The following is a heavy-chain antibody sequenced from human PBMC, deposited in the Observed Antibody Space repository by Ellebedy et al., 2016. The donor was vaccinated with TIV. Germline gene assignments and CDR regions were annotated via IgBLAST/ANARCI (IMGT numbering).Heavy chain of an antibody. CDR2: TIPIFGTT. CDR3: ARSRGVAVLVDSLDV. J-gene: IGHJ3*01. CDR1: GDSFGRYT. D-gene: IGHD3-10*01. Sequence: SVKVSXXASGDSFGRYTISWVRLAPGHGLEWIGATIPIFGTTDYAQKFQGRVTITADDSTSTAYMDLTSLRSDDTAMYYCARSRGVAVLVDSLDVWGQGTMVIVSS. V-gene: IGHV1-69*13.